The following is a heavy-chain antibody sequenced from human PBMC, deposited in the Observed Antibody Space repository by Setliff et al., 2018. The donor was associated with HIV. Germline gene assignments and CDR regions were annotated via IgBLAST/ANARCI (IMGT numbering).Heavy chain of an antibody. V-gene: IGHV3-48*01. J-gene: IGHJ6*03. Sequence: GGSLRLSCAASGFTLSSYTMDWVRQAPGGGLEWVSYISSSSGEIYYADSVKGRFTISRDNAKNSLYLQMNSLSAEDTAVYYCARGMGIAYYYYMDVWGKGTTVTVSS. CDR2: ISSSSGEI. D-gene: IGHD6-13*01. CDR1: GFTLSSYT. CDR3: ARGMGIAYYYYMDV.